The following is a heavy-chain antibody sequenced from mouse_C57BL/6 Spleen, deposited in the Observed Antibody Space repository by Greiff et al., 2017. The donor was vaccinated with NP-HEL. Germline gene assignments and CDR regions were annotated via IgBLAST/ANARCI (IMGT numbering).Heavy chain of an antibody. CDR3: ARGDYDYSYWYFDV. Sequence: VHVKQSGAELVRPGASVKLSCTASGFNIKDDYMHWVKQRPEQGLEWIGWIDPENGDTEYASKFQGKATITADTSSSTAYMQLSSLTSEDSAVYFCARGDYDYSYWYFDVWGTGTTVTVSS. V-gene: IGHV14-4*01. D-gene: IGHD2-4*01. CDR1: GFNIKDDY. CDR2: IDPENGDT. J-gene: IGHJ1*03.